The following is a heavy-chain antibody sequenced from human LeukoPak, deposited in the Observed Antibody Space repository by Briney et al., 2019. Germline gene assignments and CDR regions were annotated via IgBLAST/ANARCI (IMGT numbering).Heavy chain of an antibody. CDR1: GYTFATNW. D-gene: IGHD5-24*01. Sequence: GASLKISCKGTGYTFATNWIGWVRQLPGKGLEWMGIIYPGDSDTRYSPSFQGQVIISADKSISTAYLQWSSLKASDTAMYYCARGDGYNYDYWGQGTLVTVSS. J-gene: IGHJ4*02. CDR2: IYPGDSDT. V-gene: IGHV5-51*01. CDR3: ARGDGYNYDY.